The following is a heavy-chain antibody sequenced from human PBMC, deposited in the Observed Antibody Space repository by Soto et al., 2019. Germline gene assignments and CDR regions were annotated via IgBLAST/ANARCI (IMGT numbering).Heavy chain of an antibody. CDR2: ISSSGSTI. V-gene: IGHV3-48*03. CDR1: GFTFSSYE. D-gene: IGHD1-26*01. J-gene: IGHJ4*02. CDR3: ASLSTPLTPTFDY. Sequence: PGGSLRLSCAASGFTFSSYEMNWVRQAPGKGLEWVSYISSSGSTIYYADSVKGRFTISRDNAKNSLYLKMNSLRAEDTAVYYCASLSTPLTPTFDYWGQGTQVTVSS.